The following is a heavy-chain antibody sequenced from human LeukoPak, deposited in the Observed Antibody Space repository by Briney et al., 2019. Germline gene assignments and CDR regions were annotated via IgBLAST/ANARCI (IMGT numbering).Heavy chain of an antibody. V-gene: IGHV3-11*01. J-gene: IGHJ4*02. Sequence: GGSLRLSCAASGFTFSDYYMSWIRQAPGKGLEWLSYISKNGKTIYYADSVKGRFTISRDNAKNSLYLQMNSLRAEDTALYYCAKVWAGRLNGGIFDYWGQGTLVTVSS. CDR2: ISKNGKTI. D-gene: IGHD6-13*01. CDR3: AKVWAGRLNGGIFDY. CDR1: GFTFSDYY.